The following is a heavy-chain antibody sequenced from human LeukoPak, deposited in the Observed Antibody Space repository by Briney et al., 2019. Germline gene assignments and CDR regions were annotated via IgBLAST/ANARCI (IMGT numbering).Heavy chain of an antibody. D-gene: IGHD4-17*01. V-gene: IGHV3-30*18. CDR1: GFTFSSYG. J-gene: IGHJ4*02. CDR2: ISYDGSNK. Sequence: GGSLRLSCAASGFTFSSYGMPRVRQAPGQGLEWVAVISYDGSNKYYADSVKGRFTISRDNSKNTLYLQMNSLRAEDTAVYYCAKDRKSKTNYFDYWGQGTLVTVSS. CDR3: AKDRKSKTNYFDY.